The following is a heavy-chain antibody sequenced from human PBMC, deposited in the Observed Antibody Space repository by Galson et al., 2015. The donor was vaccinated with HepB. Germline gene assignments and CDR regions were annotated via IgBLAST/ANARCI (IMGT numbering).Heavy chain of an antibody. J-gene: IGHJ5*02. CDR1: GFTFSRYG. V-gene: IGHV3-30*18. CDR2: ISYDGSNI. Sequence: SLRLSCAASGFTFSRYGMHWVRQAPGKGLEWVAVISYDGSNIYYADSVKGRFTISRDNSKNTLYLQLNSLRAEDTAVYYCAKVPQDVSGQAGNWLDPWGQGTLVTVSS. D-gene: IGHD5-12*01. CDR3: AKVPQDVSGQAGNWLDP.